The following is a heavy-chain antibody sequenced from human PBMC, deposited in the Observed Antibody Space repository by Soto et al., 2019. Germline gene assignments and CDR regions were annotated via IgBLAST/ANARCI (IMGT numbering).Heavy chain of an antibody. J-gene: IGHJ4*02. D-gene: IGHD3-3*01. V-gene: IGHV3-11*01. CDR3: ASHYDMWSGYLSPVDY. Sequence: GALRLSCAASGYTLSDYYMSLVRPAPGDGLEWISYIDTSGTKIYYADSVKGRFTITRDNAKNSLYLEMNSLRDEDTAVYYCASHYDMWSGYLSPVDYWGQGTLVTVSS. CDR2: IDTSGTKI. CDR1: GYTLSDYY.